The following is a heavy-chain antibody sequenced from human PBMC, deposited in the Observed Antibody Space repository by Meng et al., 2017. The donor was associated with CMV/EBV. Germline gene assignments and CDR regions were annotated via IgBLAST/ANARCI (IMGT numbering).Heavy chain of an antibody. Sequence: SVKVSCKASGGTFSSYAISWVRQAPGQGLEWMGGIIPIFGTANYAQKFQGRVTITTDESTSTAYMELSSLRSEDTAVYYCATLGLLFRPFDGYYGMDVRGQGTTVTVSS. J-gene: IGHJ6*02. CDR3: ATLGLLFRPFDGYYGMDV. D-gene: IGHD2-21*01. V-gene: IGHV1-69*05. CDR2: IIPIFGTA. CDR1: GGTFSSYA.